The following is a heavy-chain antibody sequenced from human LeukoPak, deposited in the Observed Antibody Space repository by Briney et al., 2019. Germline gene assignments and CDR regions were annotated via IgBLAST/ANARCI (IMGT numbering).Heavy chain of an antibody. Sequence: LETLSLTCTVSGGSISSYYWSWIRQPAGKGLEWIGRIYTSGSTNYNSSLKSRVTISVDTSKSQFSLKLSSVTAADTAVYYCARVSAVAGTDYWGQGTLVTVSS. D-gene: IGHD6-19*01. CDR2: IYTSGST. CDR1: GGSISSYY. V-gene: IGHV4-4*07. J-gene: IGHJ4*02. CDR3: ARVSAVAGTDY.